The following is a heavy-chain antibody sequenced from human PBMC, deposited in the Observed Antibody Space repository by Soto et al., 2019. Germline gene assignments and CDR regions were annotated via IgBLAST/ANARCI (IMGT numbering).Heavy chain of an antibody. CDR1: GYTFENYA. J-gene: IGHJ5*02. CDR3: ARDRPTDR. Sequence: QVQLVQSGAEVKKPGASVKVSCKASGYTFENYAISWYRQAPGQGLEWMGWISGDTHNAIYAQQFQGRVSLTRDRSTTTAYMELTSLTYDDTAVYYCARDRPTDRWGQGALVTVS. V-gene: IGHV1-18*01. CDR2: ISGDTHNA.